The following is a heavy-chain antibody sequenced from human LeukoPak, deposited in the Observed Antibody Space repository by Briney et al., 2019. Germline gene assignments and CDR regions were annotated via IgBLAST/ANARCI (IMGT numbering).Heavy chain of an antibody. J-gene: IGHJ1*01. CDR3: ARDGSRYYYDSSGYPSRYFQH. CDR2: IIPILGIA. D-gene: IGHD3-22*01. CDR1: GGTFSSYA. Sequence: ASVKVSCKASGGTFSSYAISWVRQAPGQGLEWMGRIIPILGIANYAQKFQGRVTITADKSTSTAYMELSSLRSEDTAVYYCARDGSRYYYDSSGYPSRYFQHWGQGTLVTVSS. V-gene: IGHV1-69*04.